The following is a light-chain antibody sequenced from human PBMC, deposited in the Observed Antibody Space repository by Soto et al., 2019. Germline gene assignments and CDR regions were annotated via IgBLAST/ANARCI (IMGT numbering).Light chain of an antibody. CDR1: SSDVGGYNY. CDR2: EVS. V-gene: IGLV2-14*01. Sequence: QSALTQPASVSGSPGQSITISCTGTSSDVGGYNYVSWYQQHPGKAPKVMIYEVSNRPSGVSNRFSGSKSGNTASLTISGRHAEDEADYYCSSYTSSSTLVFGTRTKVTVL. J-gene: IGLJ1*01. CDR3: SSYTSSSTLV.